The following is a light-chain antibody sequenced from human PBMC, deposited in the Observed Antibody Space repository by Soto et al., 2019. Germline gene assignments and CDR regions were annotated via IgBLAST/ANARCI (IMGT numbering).Light chain of an antibody. V-gene: IGKV3-20*01. CDR1: QNVSSSY. CDR2: GAS. J-gene: IGKJ5*01. Sequence: EIVLTQSPGTLSLSPGERATHSCRASQNVSSSYLAWYQQKPGQAPRLLIYGASSRATGIPDRFSGSGSGTDFTLTISRLEPEDFAVYYCQQYGSSPLTFGQGTRLEIK. CDR3: QQYGSSPLT.